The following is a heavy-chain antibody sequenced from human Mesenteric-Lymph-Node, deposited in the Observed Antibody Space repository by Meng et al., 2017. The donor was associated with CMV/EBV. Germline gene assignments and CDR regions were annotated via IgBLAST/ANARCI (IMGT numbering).Heavy chain of an antibody. CDR2: IYYSGST. V-gene: IGHV4-59*12. CDR3: ARGSITMVRGPYYGMDV. D-gene: IGHD3-10*01. J-gene: IGHJ6*02. CDR1: GGSISTYY. Sequence: GSLRLSCTVSGGSISTYYWTWIRQPPGKGLEWIGDIYYSGSTNYNPSLMSRVTISVDTSKNQFSLKLSSVTAADTAVYYCARGSITMVRGPYYGMDVWGQGTTVTVSS.